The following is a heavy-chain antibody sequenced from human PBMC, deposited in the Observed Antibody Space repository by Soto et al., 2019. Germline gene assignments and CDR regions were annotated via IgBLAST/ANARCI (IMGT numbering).Heavy chain of an antibody. V-gene: IGHV3-23*01. D-gene: IGHD3-10*02. J-gene: IGHJ4*02. CDR2: IGGSGGNT. CDR1: GFIFNAYA. CDR3: AGVDSDSFTPADH. Sequence: EVQLLESGGGLVQPGGSLRLSCAASGFIFNAYAMTWVRQAPGKGLEWVSAIGGSGGNTYYAASVKGGFTISRDNSKDTALLEMNSLRLDDTAGYFVAGVDSDSFTPADHWGQGILVTVSS.